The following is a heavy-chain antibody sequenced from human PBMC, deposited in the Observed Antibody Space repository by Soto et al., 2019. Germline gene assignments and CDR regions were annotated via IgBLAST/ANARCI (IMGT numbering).Heavy chain of an antibody. V-gene: IGHV3-64*01. J-gene: IGHJ6*03. Sequence: EVQLAESGGGLAQPGGSLRVSCEASGFTLSGYAMDWVRQAPGKGLEYVSGISSNGVGTYYANSVQGRFTISRDNSKNTVYFQMGSLRPEDMAVYYCARRARPDFYYMDVWGKGTTVTVSS. CDR3: ARRARPDFYYMDV. CDR1: GFTLSGYA. D-gene: IGHD6-6*01. CDR2: ISSNGVGT.